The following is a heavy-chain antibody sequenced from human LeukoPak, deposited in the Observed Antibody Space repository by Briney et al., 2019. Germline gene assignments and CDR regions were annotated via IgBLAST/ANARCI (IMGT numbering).Heavy chain of an antibody. J-gene: IGHJ6*02. CDR2: IYTSGST. Sequence: SETLSLTCTVSGGSISSYYWSWIRQPAGKGLEWIGRIYTSGSTNYNPSLKSRVTMSVGTSKNQFSLKLSSVTAADTAVYYCARDGRVAAAEYGMDVWGQGTTVTVSS. CDR3: ARDGRVAAAEYGMDV. V-gene: IGHV4-4*07. CDR1: GGSISSYY. D-gene: IGHD6-13*01.